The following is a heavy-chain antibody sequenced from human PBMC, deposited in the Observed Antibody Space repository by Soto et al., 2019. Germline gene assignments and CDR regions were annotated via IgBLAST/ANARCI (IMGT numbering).Heavy chain of an antibody. CDR2: TSGSGGST. CDR3: AKTFVGALYYYYFDY. J-gene: IGHJ4*02. Sequence: EVQLLESGGGLVQPGGSLRLSCAASGFTFSSYAMSWVRQAPGKGLEWVSATSGSGGSTYYADSVKGRFTISRDNSKNTLYLQMNSLRAEDTAVYYCAKTFVGALYYYYFDYWGQGTLVTVSS. CDR1: GFTFSSYA. D-gene: IGHD2-8*01. V-gene: IGHV3-23*01.